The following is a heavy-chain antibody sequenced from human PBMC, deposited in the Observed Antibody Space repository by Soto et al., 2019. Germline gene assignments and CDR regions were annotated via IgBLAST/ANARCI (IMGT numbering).Heavy chain of an antibody. J-gene: IGHJ6*02. CDR1: GFTFSSYG. Sequence: QVQLVESGGGVVQPGRSLRLSCAASGFTFSSYGMHWVRQAPGKGLEWVAVISYDGSNKYYADSVKGRFTISRDDPKNTLDLQMNGPRPEDTAVYYCAREERYQTYYYYGMDVWGQGTTVSVSS. V-gene: IGHV3-30*03. CDR2: ISYDGSNK. CDR3: AREERYQTYYYYGMDV. D-gene: IGHD2-2*01.